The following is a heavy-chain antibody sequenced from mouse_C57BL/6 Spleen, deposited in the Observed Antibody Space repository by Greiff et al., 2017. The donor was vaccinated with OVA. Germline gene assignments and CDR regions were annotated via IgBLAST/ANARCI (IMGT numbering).Heavy chain of an antibody. J-gene: IGHJ4*01. CDR1: GYTFTSYT. CDR3: ARQIYGDDVDYAMDY. D-gene: IGHD2-2*01. Sequence: QVQLKESGAELARPGASVKMSCKASGYTFTSYTMHWVKQRPGQGLEWIGYINPSSGYTKYNQKFKDKATLTADKSSSTAYMQLSSLTSEDSEVYYCARQIYGDDVDYAMDYWGQGTSVTVSS. V-gene: IGHV1-4*01. CDR2: INPSSGYT.